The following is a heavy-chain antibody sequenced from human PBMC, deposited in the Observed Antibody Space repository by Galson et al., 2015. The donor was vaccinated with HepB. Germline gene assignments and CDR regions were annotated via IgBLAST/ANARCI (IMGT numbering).Heavy chain of an antibody. J-gene: IGHJ6*02. CDR1: GFTFSSYW. CDR2: IKQDGSEK. V-gene: IGHV3-7*01. D-gene: IGHD3-22*01. CDR3: ARDGITMIGYYGMDV. Sequence: SLRLSCAASGFTFSSYWMSWVRQAPGKGLEWVANIKQDGSEKYYVDSVKGRFTISRDNAKNSLYLQMNSLRAEDTAVYYCARDGITMIGYYGMDVWGQGTTVTVSS.